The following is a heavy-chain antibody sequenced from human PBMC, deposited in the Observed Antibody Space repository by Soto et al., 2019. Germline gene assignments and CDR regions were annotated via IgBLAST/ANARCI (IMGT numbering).Heavy chain of an antibody. D-gene: IGHD1-26*01. CDR2: ISGDGINT. CDR1: GFKFGFFG. V-gene: IGHV3-30*03. Sequence: GGSLRLSCAASGFKFGFFGMHWVRQAPGKGLEWVAFISGDGINTQYADTVRGRFTLSRDYSRKTMYLQMDSLRDEDTALYYCARGNLSFDFDSWGLGTLVTVSS. CDR3: ARGNLSFDFDS. J-gene: IGHJ4*02.